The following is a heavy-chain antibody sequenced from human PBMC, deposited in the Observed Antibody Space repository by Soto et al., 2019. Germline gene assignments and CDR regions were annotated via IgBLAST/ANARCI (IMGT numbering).Heavy chain of an antibody. V-gene: IGHV2-5*01. CDR2: LYWHDHK. CDR3: VQSGCGGDCLKICSFRSYYGLDV. CDR1: GLSHRTTGVG. J-gene: IGHJ6*02. Sequence: QITLKESGPTLVKPTQTLTLTYTFSGLSHRTTGVGVGWVRQPPRKALEWLALLYWHDHKRPSPSLKSRLTITKNTPERRMLLTLYSTDTVETATYYFVQSGCGGDCLKICSFRSYYGLDVWGQGTTVTVSS. D-gene: IGHD2-21*02.